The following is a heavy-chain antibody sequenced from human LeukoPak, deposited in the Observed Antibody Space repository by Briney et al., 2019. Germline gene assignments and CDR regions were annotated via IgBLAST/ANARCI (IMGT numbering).Heavy chain of an antibody. V-gene: IGHV4-39*07. J-gene: IGHJ4*02. CDR3: ARDGGLGDY. D-gene: IGHD3-16*01. CDR2: IYYSGST. Sequence: SETLSLTCTVSGGSIGSSSYYWGWIRQPPGKGLEWIGSIYYSGSTYYNPSLKSRVTISVDTSKNQFSLKLSSVTAADTAVYYCARDGGLGDYWGQGTLVTVSS. CDR1: GGSIGSSSYY.